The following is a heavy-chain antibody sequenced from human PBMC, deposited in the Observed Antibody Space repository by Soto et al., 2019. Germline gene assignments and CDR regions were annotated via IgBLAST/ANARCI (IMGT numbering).Heavy chain of an antibody. CDR3: ARYKPPFGDYLDY. V-gene: IGHV4-59*01. CDR1: GDSISDSY. J-gene: IGHJ4*02. D-gene: IGHD1-20*01. CDR2: IYYSGTT. Sequence: SETLSLTCTVSGDSISDSYWSWIRQPPGQGLEWIGHIYYSGTTSYNPSLKSRVTISVDASKNQFSLKLSSVTAADTAVYYCARYKPPFGDYLDYWGQGSLVTVSS.